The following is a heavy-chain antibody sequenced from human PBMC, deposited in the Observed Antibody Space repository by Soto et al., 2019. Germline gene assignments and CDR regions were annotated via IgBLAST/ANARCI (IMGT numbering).Heavy chain of an antibody. J-gene: IGHJ5*02. V-gene: IGHV1-18*01. CDR3: ARVSHGWFDP. CDR1: GYTFTTYG. CDR2: ISAYNGNT. Sequence: ASGKVSCKASGYTFTTYGISWVRQAPGQGLEWMGWISAYNGNTNYAQKLQGRITMTTDTSTSTAYMELRSLRSDDTAAYYCARVSHGWFDPWGQGTLVTVSS.